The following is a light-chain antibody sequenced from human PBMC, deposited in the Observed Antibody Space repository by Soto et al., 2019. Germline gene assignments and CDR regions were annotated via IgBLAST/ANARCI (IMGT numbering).Light chain of an antibody. Sequence: EIVLTQSPATLSLSPGERATLSCRASESVSSNNLAWYQQKPGQAPRLLIYGASSRATGIPDRFGGSGSGTDFTLTISRLQPEDFAVYYCQQYSCSPITFGQGTRLEIK. J-gene: IGKJ5*01. CDR3: QQYSCSPIT. V-gene: IGKV3-20*01. CDR1: ESVSSNN. CDR2: GAS.